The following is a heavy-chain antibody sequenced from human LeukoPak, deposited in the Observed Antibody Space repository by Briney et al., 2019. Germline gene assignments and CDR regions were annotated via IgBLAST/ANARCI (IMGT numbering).Heavy chain of an antibody. CDR3: ARHGSSGVVITNFDY. CDR2: MFYSGIT. V-gene: IGHV4-39*01. CDR1: GGSISSSDYY. J-gene: IGHJ4*02. Sequence: SETLSLTCSASGGSISSSDYYWGWIRQPPGKGLEWIGTMFYSGITYYSPSLKSRVPISVDTSKNQFSLKLSSVTAADTAVYFCARHGSSGVVITNFDYWGQGTLVTVSS. D-gene: IGHD3-3*01.